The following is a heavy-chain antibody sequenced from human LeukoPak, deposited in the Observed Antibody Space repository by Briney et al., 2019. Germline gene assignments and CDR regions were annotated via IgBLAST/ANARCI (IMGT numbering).Heavy chain of an antibody. D-gene: IGHD3-22*01. Sequence: SETLSLTCTVSGGSISSYYWSWIRQPAGKGLEWIGRIYTSGSTNYNPSLKSRVTMSVDTSKNQFSLKLSSVTAADTAVYYCARHEDYYDSSGYDLFQHWGQGTLVTVSS. CDR1: GGSISSYY. CDR2: IYTSGST. V-gene: IGHV4-4*07. CDR3: ARHEDYYDSSGYDLFQH. J-gene: IGHJ1*01.